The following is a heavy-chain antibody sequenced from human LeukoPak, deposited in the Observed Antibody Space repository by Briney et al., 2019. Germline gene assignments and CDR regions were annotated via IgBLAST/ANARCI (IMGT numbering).Heavy chain of an antibody. J-gene: IGHJ4*02. CDR3: AKDYYDSSGHTDYYFDY. Sequence: PGGSLRLSCAASGFTFSSYGMHWVPQAPGKGLEWVAFIRYDGSNKYYADSVKGRFTISRDNSKNTLYLQMNSLRAEDTAVYYCAKDYYDSSGHTDYYFDYWGQGTLVTVSS. CDR2: IRYDGSNK. D-gene: IGHD3-22*01. V-gene: IGHV3-30*02. CDR1: GFTFSSYG.